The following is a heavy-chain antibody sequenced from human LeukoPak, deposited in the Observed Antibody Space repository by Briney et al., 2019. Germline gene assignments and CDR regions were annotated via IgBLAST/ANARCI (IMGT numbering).Heavy chain of an antibody. Sequence: GGSLRLSCVASGFTFSHYWMSWVRRTPGKGLEWVANINGDGSEKNYVDSVKGRFTMSRDNARNSMYLQMNSLRVEDTAVYYCAELGITMIGGVWGKGTTVTISS. J-gene: IGHJ6*04. CDR1: GFTFSHYW. V-gene: IGHV3-7*01. CDR3: AELGITMIGGV. CDR2: INGDGSEK. D-gene: IGHD3-10*02.